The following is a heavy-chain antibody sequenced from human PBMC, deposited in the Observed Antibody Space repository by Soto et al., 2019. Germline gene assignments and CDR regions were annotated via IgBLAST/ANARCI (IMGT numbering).Heavy chain of an antibody. CDR3: ARADFYTDYGGNSCWNPKRRNYYYCMDV. Sequence: RGESLKISCKGSGYSFTSYWISWVRQMPGKGLEWMGRIDPSDSYTNYSPSFQGHVTISADKSISTAYLQWSSLKASDTAMYYCARADFYTDYGGNSCWNPKRRNYYYCMDVWGQGTTVTVSS. V-gene: IGHV5-10-1*01. CDR1: GYSFTSYW. J-gene: IGHJ6*02. D-gene: IGHD4-17*01. CDR2: IDPSDSYT.